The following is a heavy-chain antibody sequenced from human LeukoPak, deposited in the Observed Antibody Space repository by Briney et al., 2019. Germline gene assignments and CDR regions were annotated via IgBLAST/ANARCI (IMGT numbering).Heavy chain of an antibody. CDR3: AKENDIVVVVAATQAYFDY. CDR1: GFTFSSYA. J-gene: IGHJ4*02. CDR2: ISGSGGRT. D-gene: IGHD2-15*01. V-gene: IGHV3-23*01. Sequence: GGSLRLSCAASGFTFSSYAMSWVRQAPGKGLEWVSGISGSGGRTYYADSMKGRFTISRDNSKNTLYLQMNSLRAEDTAVYYCAKENDIVVVVAATQAYFDYWGQGTLVTVSS.